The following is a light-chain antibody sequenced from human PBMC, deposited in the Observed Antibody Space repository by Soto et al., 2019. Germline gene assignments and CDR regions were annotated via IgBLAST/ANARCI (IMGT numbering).Light chain of an antibody. CDR2: DVT. Sequence: QSALTQPRSVSGSPGQSVTISCTGTSSDVGGYRYVSWYQHHPGKAPQLMIYDVTKRPSGVPDRFSGSKSGNTASLTISGLQADDEADYFCSSYAGTYTVLFGGGTKVTVL. CDR1: SSDVGGYRY. J-gene: IGLJ2*01. CDR3: SSYAGTYTVL. V-gene: IGLV2-11*01.